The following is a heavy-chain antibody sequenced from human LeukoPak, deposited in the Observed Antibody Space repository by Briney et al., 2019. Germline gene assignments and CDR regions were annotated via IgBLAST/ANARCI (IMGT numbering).Heavy chain of an antibody. CDR2: VFYSGST. J-gene: IGHJ4*02. CDR3: ARLRSGWYVLDY. V-gene: IGHV4-59*01. D-gene: IGHD6-19*01. CDR1: GGSISGYY. Sequence: SETLSLTCTVSGGSISGYYWSWIRQSPGKGLEWIGYVFYSGSTNCNPSLKSRVAISIDTSKNQFSLKLSSVTAADTAVYYCARLRSGWYVLDYWGQGTLVTVSS.